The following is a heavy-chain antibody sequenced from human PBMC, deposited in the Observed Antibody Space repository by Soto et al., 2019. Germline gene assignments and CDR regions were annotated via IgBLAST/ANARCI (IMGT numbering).Heavy chain of an antibody. CDR3: ARRRSLRYFDWTYYYYGMDG. CDR2: INHSGST. CDR1: GVSFSGYY. Sequence: SETLSLTCAVYGVSFSGYYWSWIRQPPGKGLEWIGEINHSGSTNYNPSLKSRVNISVDTSKNQSSLKLSSVTAADTAVYYCARRRSLRYFDWTYYYYGMDGLGQGTTCIVSS. V-gene: IGHV4-34*01. J-gene: IGHJ6*02. D-gene: IGHD3-9*01.